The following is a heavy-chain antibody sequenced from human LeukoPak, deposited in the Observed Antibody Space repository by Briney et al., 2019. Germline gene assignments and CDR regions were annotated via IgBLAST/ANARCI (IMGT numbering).Heavy chain of an antibody. D-gene: IGHD6-13*01. V-gene: IGHV4-39*01. CDR3: ARVRAAPGTAAYFDL. Sequence: SETLSVTCTVSGDSIGSTAYYWGWIRLPPGKGLEWIANIYYNGNTYYNPSLKSRLTISVDTSNNQLSLKLSSVTAADTAVYYCARVRAAPGTAAYFDLWGEGTLVTVSS. CDR2: IYYNGNT. J-gene: IGHJ4*02. CDR1: GDSIGSTAYY.